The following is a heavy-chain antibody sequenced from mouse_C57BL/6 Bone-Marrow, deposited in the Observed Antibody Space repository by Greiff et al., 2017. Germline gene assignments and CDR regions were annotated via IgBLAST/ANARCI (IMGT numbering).Heavy chain of an antibody. V-gene: IGHV5-4*01. J-gene: IGHJ3*01. Sequence: EVHLVESGGGLVKPGGSLKLSCAASGFTFSSYAMPWVRQTPEKRLEWVATISDGGSYTYYPDNVKGRFTISRDNAKNNLYLQLSHLKSEDTAMYYYARASYYSNWYGAWFAYWGQGTLVTVSA. CDR3: ARASYYSNWYGAWFAY. D-gene: IGHD2-5*01. CDR1: GFTFSSYA. CDR2: ISDGGSYT.